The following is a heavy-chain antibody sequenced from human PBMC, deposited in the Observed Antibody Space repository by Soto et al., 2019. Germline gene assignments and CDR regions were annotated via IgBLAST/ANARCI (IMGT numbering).Heavy chain of an antibody. CDR1: GFTFRSYG. CDR3: ARDRLVPYGYGMDV. V-gene: IGHV3-33*01. Sequence: QMQLVESGGDVVQPGRSLRLSCAASGFTFRSYGIHWVRQAPGKGLEWAALIWFDGSKKYYVDSVKGRFAVSRDNSKNTLYLQMNSLRVEDTAVYYCARDRLVPYGYGMDVWGQGTTVTVSS. CDR2: IWFDGSKK. J-gene: IGHJ6*02. D-gene: IGHD2-2*01.